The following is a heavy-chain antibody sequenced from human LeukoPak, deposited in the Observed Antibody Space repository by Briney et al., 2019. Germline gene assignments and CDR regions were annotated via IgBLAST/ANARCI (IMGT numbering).Heavy chain of an antibody. CDR2: TNQDGNEK. Sequence: GGSLRLSCAASGFTFSSYWMSWVRQAPGKGLEWVDNTNQDGNEKYYVDSVKGRFTTSRDNAKNSLYLQMNSLRAEDTAMYYCVRGPSRGSWPFDYWGQGTLVTVSS. V-gene: IGHV3-7*01. D-gene: IGHD6-13*01. CDR3: VRGPSRGSWPFDY. CDR1: GFTFSSYW. J-gene: IGHJ4*02.